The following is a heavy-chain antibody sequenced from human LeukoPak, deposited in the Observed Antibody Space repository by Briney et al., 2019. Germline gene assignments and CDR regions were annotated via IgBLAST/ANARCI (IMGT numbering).Heavy chain of an antibody. CDR3: ARGKAGSSY. V-gene: IGHV3-66*01. CDR1: GFTVSSNY. CDR2: IYSGGST. D-gene: IGHD3-10*01. J-gene: IGHJ4*02. Sequence: PGGSLRFSCAASGFTVSSNYMSWVRQAPGKGLEWVSVIYSGGSTYYADSVKGRFTISRDNSKNTLYLQMNSLRAEDTAVYYCARGKAGSSYWGQGTLVTVSS.